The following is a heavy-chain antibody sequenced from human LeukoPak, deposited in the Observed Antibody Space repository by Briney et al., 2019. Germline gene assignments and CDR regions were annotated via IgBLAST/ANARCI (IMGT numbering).Heavy chain of an antibody. J-gene: IGHJ4*02. Sequence: LTGGSLRLSCAASGFTFSSNGMHWGRQAPGKGLEWVAVISYDGSNKYYADSVKGRFTISRDNSKNTLYLQMNSLRAEDAAVYYCCLGFLEWPYFDYWGQGTLVTVSS. CDR3: CLGFLEWPYFDY. D-gene: IGHD3-3*01. CDR2: ISYDGSNK. CDR1: GFTFSSNG. V-gene: IGHV3-30*03.